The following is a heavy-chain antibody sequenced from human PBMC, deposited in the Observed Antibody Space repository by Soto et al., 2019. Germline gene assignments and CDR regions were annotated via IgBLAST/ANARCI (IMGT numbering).Heavy chain of an antibody. CDR3: ARGTNYYDSSGSYFDY. D-gene: IGHD3-22*01. J-gene: IGHJ4*02. Sequence: PSETLSLTCTVSGGSISSGGYYWSWIRQHPGKGLEWIGYIYYSGSTYYNPSLKSRVTISVDTSKNQFSLKLSSVTAADTAVYYCARGTNYYDSSGSYFDYWGQGTLVTVSS. CDR1: GGSISSGGYY. CDR2: IYYSGST. V-gene: IGHV4-31*03.